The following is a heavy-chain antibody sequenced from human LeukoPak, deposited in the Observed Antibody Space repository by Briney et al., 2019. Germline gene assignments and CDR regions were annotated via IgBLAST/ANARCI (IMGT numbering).Heavy chain of an antibody. CDR2: IYYSGST. CDR3: ASLNDYSNSNFDY. D-gene: IGHD4-11*01. V-gene: IGHV4-39*01. CDR1: GGSISSYY. Sequence: PSETLSLTCTVSGGSISSYYWGWIRQPPGKGLEWIGSIYYSGSTYYNPSLKSRVTISVDTSKNQFSLKLSSVTAADTAVYYCASLNDYSNSNFDYWGQGTLVTVSS. J-gene: IGHJ4*02.